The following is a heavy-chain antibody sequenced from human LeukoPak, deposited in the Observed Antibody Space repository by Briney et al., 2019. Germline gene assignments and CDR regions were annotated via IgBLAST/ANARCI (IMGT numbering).Heavy chain of an antibody. J-gene: IGHJ4*02. CDR3: TASRGSGNLLY. CDR1: GFTFGNAW. D-gene: IGHD3-10*01. Sequence: GGSLRLSCAASGFTFGNAWMSWVRQAPGKGLEWVGRIKSKSNGGTTDYAAPVKGRFTISRDDSKNTLYLQMNSLKTEDTAVYYCTASRGSGNLLYWGQGTLVTVSS. CDR2: IKSKSNGGTT. V-gene: IGHV3-15*01.